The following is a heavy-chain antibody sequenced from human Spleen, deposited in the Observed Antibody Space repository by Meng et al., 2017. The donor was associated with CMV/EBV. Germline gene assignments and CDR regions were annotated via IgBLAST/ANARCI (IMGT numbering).Heavy chain of an antibody. CDR3: ARGLRIDYGGNSGYFDY. J-gene: IGHJ4*02. D-gene: IGHD4-23*01. CDR2: INHSGSN. CDR1: GSFGDYY. V-gene: IGHV4-34*01. Sequence: GSFGDYYWSWLRQPPGKGLQWIGEINHSGSNNYNPSLKSRVTISVDTSKSQFSLKLNSVTAADTAVYYCARGLRIDYGGNSGYFDYWGQGTLVTVSS.